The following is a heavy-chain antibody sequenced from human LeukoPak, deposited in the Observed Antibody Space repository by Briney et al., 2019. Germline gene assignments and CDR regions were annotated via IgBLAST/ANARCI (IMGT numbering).Heavy chain of an antibody. V-gene: IGHV1-18*01. CDR3: ARILTIFGVVKEDAFDI. D-gene: IGHD3-3*01. J-gene: IGHJ3*02. CDR2: ISAYNGNT. Sequence: EASVKVSCKASGYTFTSYGISWVRQAPGQGLEWMGWISAYNGNTNYAQKLQGRVTMTTDTSTSTAYMELRSLRSDDTAVYYCARILTIFGVVKEDAFDIWGQGTMVTVSS. CDR1: GYTFTSYG.